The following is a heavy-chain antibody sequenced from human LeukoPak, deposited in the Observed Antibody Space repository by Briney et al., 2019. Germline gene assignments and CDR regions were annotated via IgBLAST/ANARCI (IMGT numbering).Heavy chain of an antibody. Sequence: SETLSLTCTVSGGSISSYYWSWIRQPPGKGLEWIGYIYYSGSTNYNPSLKSRVTISVDTSKNQFSLKLSSVTAADTAVYYCASLQRGYSYGPSNYWGQGTLVTVSS. CDR3: ASLQRGYSYGPSNY. V-gene: IGHV4-59*01. J-gene: IGHJ4*02. CDR2: IYYSGST. D-gene: IGHD5-18*01. CDR1: GGSISSYY.